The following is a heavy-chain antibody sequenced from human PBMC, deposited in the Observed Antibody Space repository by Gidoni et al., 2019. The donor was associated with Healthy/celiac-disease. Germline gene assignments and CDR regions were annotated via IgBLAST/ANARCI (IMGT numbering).Heavy chain of an antibody. CDR1: GFTFSSYG. V-gene: IGHV3-30*03. Sequence: QVQLVESGGGVVQPGGSLRLSCAASGFTFSSYGMHWVRQAPGKGLGWVAVISYDGSNKSYADSVKGRFTISRDNSKNTLYLQMNSLRAEDTAVYYCATLGGDFDYWGQGTLVTVSS. CDR3: ATLGGDFDY. D-gene: IGHD6-25*01. J-gene: IGHJ4*02. CDR2: ISYDGSNK.